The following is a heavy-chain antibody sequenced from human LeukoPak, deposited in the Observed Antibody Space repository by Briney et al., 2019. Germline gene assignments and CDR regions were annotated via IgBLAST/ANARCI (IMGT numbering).Heavy chain of an antibody. CDR3: AKDGVLRYFDWLLLVGYFDY. D-gene: IGHD3-9*01. J-gene: IGHJ4*02. Sequence: GGSLRLSCAASGFTFSSYGMHWVRQAPGKGLEWVAFIRYDGSNKYYADSVKGRFTISRDNSKNTLYLQMNSLRAEDTAVYYCAKDGVLRYFDWLLLVGYFDYWGQGTLVTVSS. V-gene: IGHV3-30*02. CDR2: IRYDGSNK. CDR1: GFTFSSYG.